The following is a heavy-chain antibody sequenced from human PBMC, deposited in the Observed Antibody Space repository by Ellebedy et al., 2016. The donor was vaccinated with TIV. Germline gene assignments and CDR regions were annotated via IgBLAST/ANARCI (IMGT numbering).Heavy chain of an antibody. D-gene: IGHD5-12*01. CDR1: GASINSDY. Sequence: SQTLSLTCGVSGASINSDYWSWIRQPPGKGLEWIAYISYSGNSNYNPSLKGRVFISVDKSQNQFSLMINSVTAADTAIYYCARGKSGYIHGTFWYFDLWGRGTLVTVSS. CDR3: ARGKSGYIHGTFWYFDL. CDR2: ISYSGNS. V-gene: IGHV4-59*01. J-gene: IGHJ2*01.